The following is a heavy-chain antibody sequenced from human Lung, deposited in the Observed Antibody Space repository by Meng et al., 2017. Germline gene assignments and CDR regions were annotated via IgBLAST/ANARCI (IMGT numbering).Heavy chain of an antibody. J-gene: IGHJ4*02. D-gene: IGHD4-17*01. V-gene: IGHV4-31*03. CDR3: ARGDYDGLAY. Sequence: QVQLQESGPGRVKPAQTRSLTCTVSGGSINSDDYYWSWIRQHPGKGLEWIGFIYYSGSTYYNPSLKSRVSISVDTSKNQFSLKLTSVTAADTAVYYCARGDYDGLAYWGQGTLVTVSS. CDR2: IYYSGST. CDR1: GGSINSDDYY.